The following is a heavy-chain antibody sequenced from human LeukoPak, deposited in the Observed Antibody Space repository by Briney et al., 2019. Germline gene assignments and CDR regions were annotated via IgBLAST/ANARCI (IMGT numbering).Heavy chain of an antibody. J-gene: IGHJ4*02. V-gene: IGHV3-64*01. Sequence: GGSLRLSCAASGFTFSNYAMHWVRQAPGKGLEYVSAISSNGNGTYYANSVKGRSTISRDNSKNTLYLQMNSLRAEDTAVYYCARFPGDYDFWSGYYFDYWGQGTLVTVSS. CDR3: ARFPGDYDFWSGYYFDY. D-gene: IGHD3-3*01. CDR2: ISSNGNGT. CDR1: GFTFSNYA.